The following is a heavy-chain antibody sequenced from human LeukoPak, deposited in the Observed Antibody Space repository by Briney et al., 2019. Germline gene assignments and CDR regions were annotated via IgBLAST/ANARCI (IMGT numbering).Heavy chain of an antibody. D-gene: IGHD6-19*01. V-gene: IGHV1-2*02. J-gene: IGHJ4*02. CDR2: IDPHSGGT. Sequence: ASVKVSCKTSGYTFTGYYIHWVRQAPGQGLEWMGWIDPHSGGTNYAQKFQGRVTMTRDTSITTAYMELSRLRSDDTAVYYCAMWTSGWSASDYWGQATLVTVSS. CDR3: AMWTSGWSASDY. CDR1: GYTFTGYY.